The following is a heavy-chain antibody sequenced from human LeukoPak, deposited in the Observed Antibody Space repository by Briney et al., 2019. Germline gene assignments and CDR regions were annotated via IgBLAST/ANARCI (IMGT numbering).Heavy chain of an antibody. CDR2: INSDGSTT. CDR1: GFTFSSYW. J-gene: IGHJ4*02. V-gene: IGHV3-74*01. Sequence: GGSLRLSCAASGFTFSSYWMHGVRQTPGKGLVWVSRINSDGSTTSYADSVKGRFTISRDNAKNTLYLQMNSLRTEDTAVYYCAKCPYAVNWNLFDYWGQGTLVTVSS. D-gene: IGHD1-20*01. CDR3: AKCPYAVNWNLFDY.